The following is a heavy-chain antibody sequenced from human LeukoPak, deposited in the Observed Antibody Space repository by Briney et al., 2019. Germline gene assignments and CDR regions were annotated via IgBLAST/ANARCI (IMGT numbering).Heavy chain of an antibody. CDR1: GFTFSSYG. V-gene: IGHV3-33*06. CDR3: AKWADFGVVNDAFDI. D-gene: IGHD3-3*01. Sequence: GGSLRLSCAASGFTFSSYGMHWVRQAPGKGLEWVAVIWYDGSNKYYADSVKGRFTISRDNSKNTLYLQMNSLRAGDTAVYYCAKWADFGVVNDAFDIWGQGTMVTVSS. J-gene: IGHJ3*02. CDR2: IWYDGSNK.